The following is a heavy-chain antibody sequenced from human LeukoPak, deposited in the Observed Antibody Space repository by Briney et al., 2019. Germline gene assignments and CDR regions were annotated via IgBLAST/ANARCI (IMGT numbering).Heavy chain of an antibody. D-gene: IGHD5-18*01. V-gene: IGHV4-59*01. J-gene: IGHJ4*02. CDR3: ARSRGYSYGQGY. CDR1: GGSISSYF. CDR2: IDYSGST. Sequence: SETLSLTCTVSGGSISSYFWSWIRQPPGKGLEWIGYIDYSGSTNYNPSLQSRVTILVDISNNQFSLKLSSVTAADTAVYYCARSRGYSYGQGYWGQGTLVTVSS.